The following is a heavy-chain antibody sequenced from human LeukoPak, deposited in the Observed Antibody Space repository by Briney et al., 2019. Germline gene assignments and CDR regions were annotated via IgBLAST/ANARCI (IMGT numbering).Heavy chain of an antibody. V-gene: IGHV3-9*01. Sequence: GGSLRLSCAASGFTFDDYARHWVRQAPGKGLEWVSGISWNSNNIDYADSVKGRFTISRDNAKNSLYLQMNSLRADHTALYYCAKVAGDRNYFDYWGQGTLVTVSS. CDR3: AKVAGDRNYFDY. D-gene: IGHD4-17*01. CDR2: ISWNSNNI. CDR1: GFTFDDYA. J-gene: IGHJ4*02.